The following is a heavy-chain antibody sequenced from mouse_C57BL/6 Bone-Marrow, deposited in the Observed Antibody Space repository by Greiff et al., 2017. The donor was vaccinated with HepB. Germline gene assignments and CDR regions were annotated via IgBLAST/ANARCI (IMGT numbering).Heavy chain of an antibody. D-gene: IGHD1-1*01. CDR1: GYTFTSYG. CDR2: IYPRSGNT. CDR3: ANYGSPAY. J-gene: IGHJ3*01. V-gene: IGHV1-81*01. Sequence: VKLQESGAELARPGASVKLSCKASGYTFTSYGISWVKQRTGQGLEWIGEIYPRSGNTYYNEKFKGKATLTADKSSSTAYMELRSLTSEDSAVYFCANYGSPAYWGQGTLVTVSA.